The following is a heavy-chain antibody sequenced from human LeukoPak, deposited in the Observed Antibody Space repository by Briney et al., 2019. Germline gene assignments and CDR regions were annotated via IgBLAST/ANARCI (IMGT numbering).Heavy chain of an antibody. Sequence: SETLSLTCAVYGGSFSGYYWSWIRQPPGKGLEWIGEINHIGNTNYNPSLKSRVTISVDTFKNQFSLKLSSVTAADTAVYYCASSEGIWFGELYRWFDPWGQGTLVTVSS. CDR2: INHIGNT. J-gene: IGHJ5*02. D-gene: IGHD3-10*01. CDR3: ASSEGIWFGELYRWFDP. CDR1: GGSFSGYY. V-gene: IGHV4-34*01.